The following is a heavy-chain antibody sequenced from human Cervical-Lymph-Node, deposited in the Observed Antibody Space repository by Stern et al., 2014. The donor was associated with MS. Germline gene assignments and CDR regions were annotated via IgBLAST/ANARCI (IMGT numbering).Heavy chain of an antibody. Sequence: VQLEESGGGVVQPGRSLRLSCAASGFTFSSYGMHWVRQAPGKGLEWVAVISYHGSNKYYADSVKGRFTISRDNSKNTLYLQMNSLRAEDTAVYYCAKAKAPIVVVPAAPGDYWGQGTLVTVSS. CDR1: GFTFSSYG. CDR2: ISYHGSNK. CDR3: AKAKAPIVVVPAAPGDY. V-gene: IGHV3-30*18. D-gene: IGHD2-2*01. J-gene: IGHJ4*02.